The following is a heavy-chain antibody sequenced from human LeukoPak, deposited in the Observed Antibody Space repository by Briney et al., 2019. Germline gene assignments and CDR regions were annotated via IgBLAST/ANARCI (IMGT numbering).Heavy chain of an antibody. Sequence: GGSLRLSCAASGFTFSSYSVNWVRQAPGKGLEWVSSISSSSSYIYYADSVKGRFTISRDNAKNSLYLQMNSLRAEDTAVYYCARGDGSGSYSFLAEYFQYWGQGTLVTVSS. J-gene: IGHJ1*01. V-gene: IGHV3-21*01. CDR2: ISSSSSYI. CDR1: GFTFSSYS. CDR3: ARGDGSGSYSFLAEYFQY. D-gene: IGHD3-10*01.